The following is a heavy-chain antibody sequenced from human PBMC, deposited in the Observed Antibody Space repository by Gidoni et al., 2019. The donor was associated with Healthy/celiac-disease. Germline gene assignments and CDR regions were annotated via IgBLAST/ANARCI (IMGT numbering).Heavy chain of an antibody. Sequence: QVQLQESGPGLVKPSGTLSPTCAVPVGSISSSTWRSWVRQPPGKGLEWIGEIYHSGSTNYNPSLKSRVTISVDKSKNQFSLKLSSVTAADTAVYYCARETNTQWLAELVPGWIDYWGQGTLVTVSS. CDR1: VGSISSSTW. V-gene: IGHV4-4*02. CDR2: IYHSGST. D-gene: IGHD6-19*01. J-gene: IGHJ4*02. CDR3: ARETNTQWLAELVPGWIDY.